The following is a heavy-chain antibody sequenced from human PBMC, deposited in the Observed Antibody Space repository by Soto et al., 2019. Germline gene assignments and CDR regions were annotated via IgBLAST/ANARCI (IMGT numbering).Heavy chain of an antibody. Sequence: SETLSLPSTVSGGSISSGRYYWSWIRQHPGKGLEWIGYIYYSGSTYYDPSLKSRVTISVDTSKNQFSLKLSSVTAADTAVYYCASDNAGVVTAIRCHAFDIWGQGTMVAASS. J-gene: IGHJ3*02. CDR1: GGSISSGRYY. D-gene: IGHD2-21*02. CDR2: IYYSGST. CDR3: ASDNAGVVTAIRCHAFDI. V-gene: IGHV4-31*03.